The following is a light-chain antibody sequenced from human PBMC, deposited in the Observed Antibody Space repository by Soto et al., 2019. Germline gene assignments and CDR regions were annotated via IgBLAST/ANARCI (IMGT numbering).Light chain of an antibody. CDR2: DVS. V-gene: IGKV1-5*01. J-gene: IGKJ1*01. CDR1: QSINSW. Sequence: DVQVSQSASTLSASVGDRVTITCRASQSINSWLAWYQQKPGKAPTLLIHDVSYLESGVPSRFSGSGSGTEFTLTISSLHPDDFATYYCQQYFNYPAFGQGT. CDR3: QQYFNYPA.